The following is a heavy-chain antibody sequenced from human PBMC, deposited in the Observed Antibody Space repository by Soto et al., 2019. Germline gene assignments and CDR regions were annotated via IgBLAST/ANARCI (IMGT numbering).Heavy chain of an antibody. D-gene: IGHD3-10*01. CDR1: GYTFTSYY. V-gene: IGHV1-46*03. CDR2: INPSGGST. J-gene: IGHJ5*02. CDR3: ARPVGVSLWFGESSNWFDP. Sequence: QVQLVQSGAEVKKPGASVKVSCKASGYTFTSYYMHWVRQAPGQGLEWMGIINPSGGSTSYAQKFQGRVTMTRDTSTSTVYMELSSLRSEDTAVYYCARPVGVSLWFGESSNWFDPWGQGTLVTVSS.